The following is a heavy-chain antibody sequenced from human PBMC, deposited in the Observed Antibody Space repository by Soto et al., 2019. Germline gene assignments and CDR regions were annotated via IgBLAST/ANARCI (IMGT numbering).Heavy chain of an antibody. J-gene: IGHJ4*02. V-gene: IGHV3-23*01. CDR2: ISGSGNNI. D-gene: IGHD3-16*01. CDR1: GFSFDYYA. Sequence: EVQLLESGGGLVQPGGSLRLSCAASGFSFDYYAMTWIRQAPGKGLEWVSSISGSGNNIDYADSVKGRFIISTENSKKTLILQMNSLRAEDTAIYSVAKHPRTGPEVRLGVSIPFYFDSWGQGTVVTVSS. CDR3: AKHPRTGPEVRLGVSIPFYFDS.